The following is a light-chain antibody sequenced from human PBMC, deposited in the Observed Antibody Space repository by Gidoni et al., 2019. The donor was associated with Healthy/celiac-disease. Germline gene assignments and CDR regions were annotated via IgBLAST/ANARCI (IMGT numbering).Light chain of an antibody. CDR2: EVS. Sequence: QSALTQPPSASGAPGQSVTISCTGTSSDVGGYNYVSWYQQHTGKAPNLMIYEVSKRPSGVPARFSGSKSGNTASLIVSGLQAEDEADYYCSSYAGSNNWVFGGGTKLTVL. V-gene: IGLV2-8*01. J-gene: IGLJ2*01. CDR1: SSDVGGYNY. CDR3: SSYAGSNNWV.